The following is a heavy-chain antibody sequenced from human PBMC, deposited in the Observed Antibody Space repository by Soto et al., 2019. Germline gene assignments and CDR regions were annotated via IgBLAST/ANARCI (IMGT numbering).Heavy chain of an antibody. CDR2: IHSSSRYI. D-gene: IGHD3-10*01. V-gene: IGHV3-21*01. CDR1: GFSFSTYS. CDR3: ARGSQKFWMRDDAFDI. Sequence: EVQLVESGGGQVKPGGSLRLSCAASGFSFSTYSMNWVRQAPGKGLEWVSSIHSSSRYIYYADSVKGRFTISRDNAKHSLFLQMSILRAEDTAVYYCARGSQKFWMRDDAFDIWGQGTMVSVSS. J-gene: IGHJ3*02.